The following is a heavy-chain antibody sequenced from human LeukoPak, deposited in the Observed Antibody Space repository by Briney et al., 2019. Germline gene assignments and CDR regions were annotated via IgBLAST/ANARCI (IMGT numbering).Heavy chain of an antibody. CDR3: ARESSSGGFDV. V-gene: IGHV3-33*08. CDR2: IWYDGSNK. J-gene: IGHJ3*01. Sequence: TGGSLRLSCAASGFTFSSYGMHWVRQAPGKGLEWVAIIWYDGSNKYYADSVKGRFTISRDNSKNTLSLQMDSLRAEDTAVYYCARESSSGGFDVWGQGTMVIVSS. CDR1: GFTFSSYG. D-gene: IGHD6-6*01.